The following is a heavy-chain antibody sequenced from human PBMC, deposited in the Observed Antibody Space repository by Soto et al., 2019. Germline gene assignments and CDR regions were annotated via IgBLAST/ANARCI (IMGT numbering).Heavy chain of an antibody. Sequence: QVQLVESGGGVAQPGRSLRLSCVASGFSVSSYAMHWIRQAPGKGLEWVAVISYDGSNRQYADSVKGRFTISRDNSENTLYLHMDSLRAEDTAVYYCARDWGSTYDTRAQWDCWGQGTLVTVSS. CDR3: ARDWGSTYDTRAQWDC. CDR2: ISYDGSNR. J-gene: IGHJ4*02. D-gene: IGHD3-22*01. CDR1: GFSVSSYA. V-gene: IGHV3-30-3*01.